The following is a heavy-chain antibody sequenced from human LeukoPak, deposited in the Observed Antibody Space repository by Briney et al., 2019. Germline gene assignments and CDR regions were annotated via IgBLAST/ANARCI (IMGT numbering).Heavy chain of an antibody. Sequence: GASVKVSCKASGYIFSSYGINWVRQAPGQGPEWTGWISAKNGNTDYAQKFRGRVSLTTDTSTTTAYMELRGLISDDTAVYYCARADLVEGQWLERAFDYWGQGTLVTVSA. CDR1: GYIFSSYG. CDR2: ISAKNGNT. CDR3: ARADLVEGQWLERAFDY. J-gene: IGHJ4*02. V-gene: IGHV1-18*01. D-gene: IGHD6-19*01.